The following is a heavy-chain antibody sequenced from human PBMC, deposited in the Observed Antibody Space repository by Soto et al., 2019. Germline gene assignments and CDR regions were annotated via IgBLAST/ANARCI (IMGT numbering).Heavy chain of an antibody. D-gene: IGHD1-26*01. CDR3: VILALGKFDY. CDR1: GFTFSSNS. V-gene: IGHV3-23*01. J-gene: IGHJ4*02. Sequence: GGSLRLSCAASGFTFSSNSMSWGRQAPGGGLEWVSAISNSAERIFYVDSVKGRFTISRDNSKNKLYLQMDSLRAEDTALYYCVILALGKFDYWGQGNLVTVSS. CDR2: ISNSAERI.